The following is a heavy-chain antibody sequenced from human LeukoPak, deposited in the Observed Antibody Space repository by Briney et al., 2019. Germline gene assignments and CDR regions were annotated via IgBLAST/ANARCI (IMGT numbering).Heavy chain of an antibody. CDR2: ISSSSSYI. J-gene: IGHJ4*02. CDR1: GFTFSGYS. CDR3: ARVSCSSTSCPSQVDY. D-gene: IGHD2-2*01. V-gene: IGHV3-21*01. Sequence: GGSLRLSCAASGFTFSGYSMNWVRQAPGKGLEWVSSISSSSSYIYYADSVKGRFTISRDNAKNSLYLQMNSLRAEDTAVYYCARVSCSSTSCPSQVDYWGQGTLVTVSS.